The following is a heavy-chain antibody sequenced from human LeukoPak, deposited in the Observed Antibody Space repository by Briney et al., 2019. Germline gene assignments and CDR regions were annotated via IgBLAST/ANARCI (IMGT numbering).Heavy chain of an antibody. CDR1: GFPVGFYY. V-gene: IGHV3-11*01. Sequence: GGSVSLLRAASGFPVGFYYMSWIRQAAGKGLEWVSYIRSSGSTIYYADSVKGRFTISRDNAKNSLYLQMNSLRAEDTAVYYCAREEITGTTGLAGYWGQGTLVTVSS. CDR2: IRSSGSTI. CDR3: AREEITGTTGLAGY. J-gene: IGHJ4*02. D-gene: IGHD1-20*01.